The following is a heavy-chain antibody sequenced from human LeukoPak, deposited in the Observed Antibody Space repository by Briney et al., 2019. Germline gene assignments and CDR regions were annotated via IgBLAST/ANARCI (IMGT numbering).Heavy chain of an antibody. D-gene: IGHD6-19*01. CDR2: INPNSGGT. Sequence: ASVKVSCKASGYTFTDYYMHWVRRAPGQGLEWMGWINPNSGGTNYAQKFQGRVTMTRDTSISTAYMELSRLRSDDTAVYYCARDSRGYSSGWYASYDAFDIWGQGTMVTVSS. CDR1: GYTFTDYY. J-gene: IGHJ3*02. V-gene: IGHV1-2*02. CDR3: ARDSRGYSSGWYASYDAFDI.